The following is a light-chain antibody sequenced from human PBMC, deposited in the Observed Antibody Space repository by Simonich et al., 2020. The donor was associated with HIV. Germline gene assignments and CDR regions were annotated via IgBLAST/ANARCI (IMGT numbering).Light chain of an antibody. J-gene: IGLJ2*01. V-gene: IGLV2-11*01. Sequence: QSALTQPRSVSGSPGQSVTISCTGPSSDIGSYTYVSWYRPPPGKAPKPLISDVTTRPSGVPARFSGSKSGNTASLTISGLQVEDEADYYCCSYASSSTVVFGGGTKLTVL. CDR3: CSYASSSTVV. CDR1: SSDIGSYTY. CDR2: DVT.